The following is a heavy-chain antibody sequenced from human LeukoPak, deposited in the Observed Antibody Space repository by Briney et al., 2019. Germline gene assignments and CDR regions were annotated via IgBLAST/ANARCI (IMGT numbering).Heavy chain of an antibody. D-gene: IGHD3-22*01. V-gene: IGHV3-23*01. Sequence: PGGSLRLSCAASGFTFSSYAMSWVRQAPGKGLEWVSAISGSGGTTYYADSVKGRVSISRDNSKNTVFLQMSSLTAEDTAIYYCAKGSAFYYDSNGYSAPFDNWGQGTLVPVSS. CDR1: GFTFSSYA. CDR2: ISGSGGTT. J-gene: IGHJ4*02. CDR3: AKGSAFYYDSNGYSAPFDN.